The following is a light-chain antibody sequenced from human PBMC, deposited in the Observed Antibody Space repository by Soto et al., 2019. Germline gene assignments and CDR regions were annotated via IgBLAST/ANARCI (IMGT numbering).Light chain of an antibody. Sequence: IVLTQSPGTLSLSPGERATLSCRASQSVSSNYLAGSQQKPGQAPRLLIFGTSSRATGIPDRFSGSGSGTDFTLTISRLEPEDFAVYYCQQYGSSPRTFGQGTKVEIK. CDR2: GTS. V-gene: IGKV3-20*01. CDR1: QSVSSNY. CDR3: QQYGSSPRT. J-gene: IGKJ1*01.